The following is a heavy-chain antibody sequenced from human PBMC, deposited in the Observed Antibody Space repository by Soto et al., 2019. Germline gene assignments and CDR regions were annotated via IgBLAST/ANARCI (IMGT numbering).Heavy chain of an antibody. V-gene: IGHV3-48*03. J-gene: IGHJ3*02. CDR3: ASLSSSIAALSAFDI. D-gene: IGHD6-6*01. CDR2: ISSSGSTI. Sequence: GGSLRLSCAASGFTFSSYEMNWVRQAPGKGLEWVSYISSSGSTIYYADSVKGRFTISRDNAKNSLYLQMNSLRAEDTAVYYCASLSSSIAALSAFDIWGQGTMVTVSS. CDR1: GFTFSSYE.